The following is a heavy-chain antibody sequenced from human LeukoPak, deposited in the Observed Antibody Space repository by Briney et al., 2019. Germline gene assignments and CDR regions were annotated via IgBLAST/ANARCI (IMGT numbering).Heavy chain of an antibody. CDR3: ARGRFSSTRRAFDY. Sequence: SETPFLTCAVYGGSFSGYYWSWIRQPPGKGLEWIGEINHSGSTNYNPSLKSRVTMSVDTSKNQFSLKLSSVTAADAAVYYCARGRFSSTRRAFDYWGQGTLVTVSS. J-gene: IGHJ4*02. CDR1: GGSFSGYY. CDR2: INHSGST. D-gene: IGHD6-13*01. V-gene: IGHV4-34*01.